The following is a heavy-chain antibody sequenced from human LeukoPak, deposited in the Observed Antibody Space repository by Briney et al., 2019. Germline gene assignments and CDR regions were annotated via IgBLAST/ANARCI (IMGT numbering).Heavy chain of an antibody. CDR3: ARESYWGSSAKGFDY. Sequence: GGSLRLSCAASGFTFTGCSMNWVRQAPGKGLEWVSYISVSSSNIYYADSVKGRFTISRDNAKNSLYLQMNSLRDEDTAVYYCARESYWGSSAKGFDYWGQGTLVTVSS. CDR2: ISVSSSNI. V-gene: IGHV3-48*02. D-gene: IGHD7-27*01. J-gene: IGHJ4*02. CDR1: GFTFTGCS.